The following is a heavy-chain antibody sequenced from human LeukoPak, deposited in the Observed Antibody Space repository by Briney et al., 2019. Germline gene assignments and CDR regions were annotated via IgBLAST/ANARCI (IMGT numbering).Heavy chain of an antibody. V-gene: IGHV3-30*18. CDR1: GFTFSSYG. J-gene: IGHJ4*02. CDR3: AKDLRIAVAGQGFDY. D-gene: IGHD6-19*01. Sequence: GGSLRLSCAASGFTFSSYGMHWVRQAPGKGLEWVAVISYDGSNKYYADSVKGRFTISRDNSKNTLYLQMNSLRAEDTAAYYCAKDLRIAVAGQGFDYWGQGTLVTVSS. CDR2: ISYDGSNK.